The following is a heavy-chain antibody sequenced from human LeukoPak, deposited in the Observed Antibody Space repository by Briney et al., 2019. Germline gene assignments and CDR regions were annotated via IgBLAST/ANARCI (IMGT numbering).Heavy chain of an antibody. Sequence: GGSLRLSCAASGFTFSSYAMSWVRQAPGKGLEWVSSISSSSYIYYADSVKGRFTISRDNAKNSLYLQMNSLRAEDTAVYYCARDSLSGSYYLDYWGQGTLVTVSS. CDR2: ISSSSYI. V-gene: IGHV3-21*01. CDR1: GFTFSSYA. J-gene: IGHJ4*02. CDR3: ARDSLSGSYYLDY. D-gene: IGHD1-26*01.